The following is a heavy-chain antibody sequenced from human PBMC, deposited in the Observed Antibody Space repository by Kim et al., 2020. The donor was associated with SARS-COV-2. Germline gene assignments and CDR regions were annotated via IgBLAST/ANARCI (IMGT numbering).Heavy chain of an antibody. CDR1: GGTFGTYT. Sequence: SVKVSCKASGGTFGTYTITWVRQAPGQGLEWMGGIIPIFGTPDYAQNFQGRVTISADESTSTAYMELSSLRSEDTAVYYCAKKEIVGPLDYWGQGTLVTISS. CDR3: AKKEIVGPLDY. V-gene: IGHV1-69*13. D-gene: IGHD2-15*01. J-gene: IGHJ4*02. CDR2: IIPIFGTP.